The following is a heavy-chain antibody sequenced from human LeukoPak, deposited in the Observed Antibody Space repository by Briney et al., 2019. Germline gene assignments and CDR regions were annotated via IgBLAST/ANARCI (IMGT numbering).Heavy chain of an antibody. J-gene: IGHJ6*02. CDR2: INPNSGGT. Sequence: GASVKVSCKASGYTFTGYYMHWVRQAPGQGLEWMGWINPNSGGTNYAQKFQGRVTMTRDTSISTAYMELSRLRSDDTAVYYVARDHPGYGGISGAPAPPSGMDVWAQGTT. D-gene: IGHD1-26*01. V-gene: IGHV1-2*02. CDR1: GYTFTGYY. CDR3: ARDHPGYGGISGAPAPPSGMDV.